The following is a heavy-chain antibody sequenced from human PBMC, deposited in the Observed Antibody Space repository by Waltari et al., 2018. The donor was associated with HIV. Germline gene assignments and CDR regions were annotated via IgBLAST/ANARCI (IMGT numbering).Heavy chain of an antibody. J-gene: IGHJ4*02. V-gene: IGHV4-4*02. CDR3: ARVSSLTGYYKALDY. D-gene: IGHD3-9*01. CDR1: GGSISRSNW. Sequence: QVQLKDSGPRLVKPSGTLSLTSVVSGGSISRSNWWSWVRQPPGKGLEWIGEIYHSGSTNYNPSLKSRVTISVDKSKDKFTLKLRSVTAADTAVYFCARVSSLTGYYKALDYWGQGTLVTVSS. CDR2: IYHSGST.